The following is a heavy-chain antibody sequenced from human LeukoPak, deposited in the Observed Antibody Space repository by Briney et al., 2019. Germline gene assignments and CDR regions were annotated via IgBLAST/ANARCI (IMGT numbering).Heavy chain of an antibody. CDR3: ARDQGYCSSTSCYPSNWFDP. D-gene: IGHD2-2*01. CDR1: GFTFSSYA. J-gene: IGHJ5*02. CDR2: ISYDGSNK. V-gene: IGHV3-30-3*01. Sequence: GGSLRLSYAASGFTFSSYAMHWVRQAPGKGLEWVAVISYDGSNKYYADSVKGRFTISRDNSKNTLYLQMNSLRAEDTAVYYCARDQGYCSSTSCYPSNWFDPWGQGTLVTVSS.